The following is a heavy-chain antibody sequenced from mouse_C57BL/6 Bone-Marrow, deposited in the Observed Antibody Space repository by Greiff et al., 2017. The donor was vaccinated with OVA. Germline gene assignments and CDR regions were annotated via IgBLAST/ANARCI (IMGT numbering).Heavy chain of an antibody. CDR1: GYAFSSSW. CDR3: SNYIKGGDFDC. J-gene: IGHJ2*01. D-gene: IGHD2-5*01. V-gene: IGHV1-82*01. CDR2: IYPGGGDT. Sequence: QVQLQQSGPELVKPGASVKISCKASGYAFSSSWMNWVKQRPGKGLEWIGRIYPGGGDTNYTGKFKGKATLTADKSSSTAYMQLSSLTSEDSAVYFCSNYIKGGDFDCWGQGTTLTVSS.